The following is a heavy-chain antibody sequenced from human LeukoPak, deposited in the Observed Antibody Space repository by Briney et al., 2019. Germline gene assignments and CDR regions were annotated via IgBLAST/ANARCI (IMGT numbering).Heavy chain of an antibody. D-gene: IGHD3-3*01. J-gene: IGHJ5*02. Sequence: GVSLRLSCAASGFTFSSYGMHWVRQAPGKGLVWVSRINSDGSSTSYADSVKGRFTTSRDNAKNTLYLQMNSLRAEDTAVYYCARDRLRFPNWFDPWGQGTLVIVSS. CDR2: INSDGSST. CDR3: ARDRLRFPNWFDP. CDR1: GFTFSSYG. V-gene: IGHV3-74*01.